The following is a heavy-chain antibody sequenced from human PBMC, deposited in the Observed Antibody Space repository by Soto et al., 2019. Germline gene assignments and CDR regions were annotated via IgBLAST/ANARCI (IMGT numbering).Heavy chain of an antibody. J-gene: IGHJ6*02. CDR2: IRSKANSYAT. D-gene: IGHD6-25*01. CDR1: GFTFSGSA. CDR3: SKTRQRGYYYDGMDV. Sequence: WVTLRRSCAPSGFTFSGSAMPWVRQASGKGLEWVGRIRSKANSYATSYAATLKGRITISRDDSKNTASLQMNTLKTEDTAVYYCSKTRQRGYYYDGMDVGGRVTTGAVAS. V-gene: IGHV3-73*01.